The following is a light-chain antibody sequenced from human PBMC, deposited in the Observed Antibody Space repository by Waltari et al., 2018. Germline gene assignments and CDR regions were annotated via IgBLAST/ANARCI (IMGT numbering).Light chain of an antibody. J-gene: IGLJ2*01. V-gene: IGLV2-14*01. CDR3: SSQSSNDVVL. CDR1: SNDVGGYTS. Sequence: QSALTQPAPVPGPPGQSVTLFCPATSNDVGGYTSVSWYQEHPGQAPRVIIYDVSARPSGVSDRFSGSKSGNTASLTISGLQAEDEADYYCSSQSSNDVVLFGGGTKLTVL. CDR2: DVS.